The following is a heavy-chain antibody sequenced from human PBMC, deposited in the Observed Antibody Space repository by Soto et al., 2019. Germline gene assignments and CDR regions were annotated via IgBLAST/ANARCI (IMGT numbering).Heavy chain of an antibody. CDR2: IWYDGSNK. Sequence: GGSLRLSCAASGFTFSSYGMHWVRQAPGKGLEWVAVIWYDGSNKYYADSVKGRFTISRDNSKNTLYLQMNSLRAEDTAVYYCAREASYYYGSGSAQDYYYYYGMDVWGQGTTVTVSS. V-gene: IGHV3-33*01. D-gene: IGHD3-10*01. CDR3: AREASYYYGSGSAQDYYYYYGMDV. J-gene: IGHJ6*02. CDR1: GFTFSSYG.